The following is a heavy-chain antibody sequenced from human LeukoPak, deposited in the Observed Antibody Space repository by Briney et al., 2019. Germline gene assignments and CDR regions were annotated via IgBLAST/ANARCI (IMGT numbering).Heavy chain of an antibody. Sequence: ASVRVSCKASGYTFSSYAMNWVRQAPGQGLEWMGWINTNTGNPTYAQGFTGRFVFSLDTSVSTAYLQISSLQAEDTAVYYCARSNNDGDYLGVGFDYWGQGTLVTVSS. D-gene: IGHD4-17*01. J-gene: IGHJ4*02. V-gene: IGHV7-4-1*02. CDR1: GYTFSSYA. CDR3: ARSNNDGDYLGVGFDY. CDR2: INTNTGNP.